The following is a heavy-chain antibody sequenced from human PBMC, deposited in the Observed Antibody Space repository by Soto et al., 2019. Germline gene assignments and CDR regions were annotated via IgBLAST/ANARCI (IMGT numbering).Heavy chain of an antibody. J-gene: IGHJ6*02. D-gene: IGHD2-2*01. V-gene: IGHV4-30-4*01. CDR3: ARDHPDCSSTSCYFGSNYYYYGMDV. CDR1: GGSISSGDYY. CDR2: IYYSGST. Sequence: SETLSLTCTVSGGSISSGDYYWSWIRQPPGKGLEWIGYIYYSGSTYYNPSLKSRVTISVDTSKNQFSLKLSSVTAADTAVYYCARDHPDCSSTSCYFGSNYYYYGMDVWGQGTTVTVSS.